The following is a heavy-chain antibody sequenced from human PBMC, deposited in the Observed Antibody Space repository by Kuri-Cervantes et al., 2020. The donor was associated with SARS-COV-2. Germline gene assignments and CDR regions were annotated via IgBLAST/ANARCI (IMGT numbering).Heavy chain of an antibody. D-gene: IGHD3-3*01. CDR2: INPSGGST. CDR3: ARDWGQSRYDFWSGYALGY. Sequence: ASVKVSCKASGYTFTSYYMHWVRQAPGQGLEWMGIINPSGGSTSYAQKFQGRVTMTRDTSTSTVYMELSSLRSEDTAVYYCARDWGQSRYDFWSGYALGYWGKGTLVTVSS. J-gene: IGHJ4*02. V-gene: IGHV1-46*01. CDR1: GYTFTSYY.